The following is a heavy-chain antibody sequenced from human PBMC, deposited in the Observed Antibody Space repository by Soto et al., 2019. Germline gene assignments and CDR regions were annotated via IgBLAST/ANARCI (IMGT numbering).Heavy chain of an antibody. CDR3: ARGYYDILTGPRLDAFDI. CDR2: IYYSGST. CDR1: GGSISSYY. D-gene: IGHD3-9*01. Sequence: SETLSLTCTVSGGSISSYYWSWIRQPPGKGLEWIGYIYYSGSTNYNPSLKSRVTISVDTSKNQFSLKLSSVTAADTAVYYCARGYYDILTGPRLDAFDIWGQGTMVTVSS. V-gene: IGHV4-59*01. J-gene: IGHJ3*02.